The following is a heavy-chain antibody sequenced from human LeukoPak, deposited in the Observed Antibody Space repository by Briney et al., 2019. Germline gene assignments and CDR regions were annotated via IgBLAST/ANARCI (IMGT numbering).Heavy chain of an antibody. J-gene: IGHJ4*02. CDR1: GFTFSSYS. CDR3: TRRAGLGDY. Sequence: GGSLRLSCAASGFTFSSYSMNWVRQAPGKGQEWVGFIRSKAYGGTTEYAASVKGRFTISRDDSKSIAYLQMNSLKTEDTAVYYCTRRAGLGDYWGQGTLVTVSS. V-gene: IGHV3-49*04. D-gene: IGHD6-13*01. CDR2: IRSKAYGGTT.